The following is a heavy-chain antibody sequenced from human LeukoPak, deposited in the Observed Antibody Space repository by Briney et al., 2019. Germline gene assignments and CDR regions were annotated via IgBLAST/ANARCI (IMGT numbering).Heavy chain of an antibody. D-gene: IGHD3-22*01. CDR1: GGSISSYY. V-gene: IGHV4-59*01. Sequence: PSETLSLTCTVSGGSISSYYWSCIRQPPGKGLEWIGYIFYSGSTNYNPSLKSRVTISVDTSKNQFSLKLTSVTAADTAVYYCARSTYYYDSQHDYWGQGTLVTVSS. CDR3: ARSTYYYDSQHDY. J-gene: IGHJ4*02. CDR2: IFYSGST.